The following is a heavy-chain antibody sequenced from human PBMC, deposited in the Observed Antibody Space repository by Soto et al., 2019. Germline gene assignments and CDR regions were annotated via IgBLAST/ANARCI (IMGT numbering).Heavy chain of an antibody. CDR1: GYTFTNYC. J-gene: IGHJ6*03. D-gene: IGHD2-15*01. CDR2: IYAGDSDT. CDR3: ARDGCSGGIFYFLFGWDHYNMDV. V-gene: IGHV5-51*01. Sequence: GESLKIPCKASGYTFTNYCITWVRQVPGKGLEWMGIIYAGDSDTRYSPSFQGLVTISADRSINTAYLQWSSLKASDTAIYYCARDGCSGGIFYFLFGWDHYNMDVWGQGTMVTVSS.